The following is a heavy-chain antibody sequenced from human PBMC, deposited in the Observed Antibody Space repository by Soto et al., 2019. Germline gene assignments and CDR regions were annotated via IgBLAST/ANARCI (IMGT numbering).Heavy chain of an antibody. CDR3: ARGGGVGVAGSAAFDM. D-gene: IGHD3-3*01. V-gene: IGHV1-2*02. CDR2: INPATGAA. CDR1: GYPVTAYY. J-gene: IGHJ3*02. Sequence: QLHLVQSGAVVKKPGASVTVSCSASGYPVTAYYMHWVRQAPGRGLEWMGGINPATGAAKYTQTFQGRVTMTRDTSTSIVFMELSGLTSEDTAGFYCARGGGVGVAGSAAFDMWGQGTLVTVSS.